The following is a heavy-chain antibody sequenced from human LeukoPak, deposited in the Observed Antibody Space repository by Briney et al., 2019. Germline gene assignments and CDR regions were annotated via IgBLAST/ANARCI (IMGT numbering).Heavy chain of an antibody. J-gene: IGHJ6*02. V-gene: IGHV4-4*07. Sequence: SETLSLTCTVSGGSISSYYWSWIRQPAGKGLEWIGRIYTSGSTNYNPSLKSRVTMSVDTSKNQFSLKLSSVTAADTAVYYCARDPLYYYDSSGPRIPGNYYYYHGMDVWGQGTTVTVSS. CDR3: ARDPLYYYDSSGPRIPGNYYYYHGMDV. D-gene: IGHD3-22*01. CDR2: IYTSGST. CDR1: GGSISSYY.